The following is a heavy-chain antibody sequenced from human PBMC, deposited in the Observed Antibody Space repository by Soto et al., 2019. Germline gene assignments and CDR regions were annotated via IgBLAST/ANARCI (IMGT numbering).Heavy chain of an antibody. Sequence: SETLSLTCTVSGGSISSYYWSWIRQPAGKGLEWIGRIYTSGSTNYNPSLKSRVTMSVDTSKNQFSLKLSSVTAADTAVYYCASLYSYGSPDYYYGMDVWGQGTTVTVSS. J-gene: IGHJ6*02. CDR3: ASLYSYGSPDYYYGMDV. CDR1: GGSISSYY. CDR2: IYTSGST. D-gene: IGHD5-18*01. V-gene: IGHV4-4*07.